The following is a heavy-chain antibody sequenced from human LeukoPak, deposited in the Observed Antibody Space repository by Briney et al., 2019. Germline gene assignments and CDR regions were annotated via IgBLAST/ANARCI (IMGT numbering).Heavy chain of an antibody. J-gene: IGHJ4*02. D-gene: IGHD4-17*01. CDR2: IFNSGTST. CDR3: AKDMYGDFGGVDY. V-gene: IGHV3-23*01. Sequence: GGSLRLSCAASGFTFSTYAMTWVRQAPGKGLEWVSVIFNSGTSTYYADSVKGRFTISRDNSKNTLKLQMSSLRPEDTAVYYCAKDMYGDFGGVDYWGQGSLVTVSS. CDR1: GFTFSTYA.